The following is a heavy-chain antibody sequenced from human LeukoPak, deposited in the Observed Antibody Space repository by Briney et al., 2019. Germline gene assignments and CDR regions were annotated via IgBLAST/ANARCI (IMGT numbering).Heavy chain of an antibody. J-gene: IGHJ3*02. Sequence: GASVKVSCKASGYTFTSYGISWVRQAPGQGLEWMGWISVYNGHTNYAQKFQGRVTMTTDTSTSIVYTELRSLRSDDTAVYYCAREREYYGSGSPGGIWGQGTMVTVSS. D-gene: IGHD3-10*01. V-gene: IGHV1-18*01. CDR2: ISVYNGHT. CDR3: AREREYYGSGSPGGI. CDR1: GYTFTSYG.